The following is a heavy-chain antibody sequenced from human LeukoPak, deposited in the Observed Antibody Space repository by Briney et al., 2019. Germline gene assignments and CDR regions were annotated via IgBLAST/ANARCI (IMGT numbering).Heavy chain of an antibody. CDR1: GFTFSSYA. CDR3: AKMVREFYTISYYFDY. Sequence: GESLRLSCAVSGFTFSSYAMNWVRQAPGKGLEWVSEISGSGAGTYYADSVKGRFTISRDNSKNTLYLQMNSLRAEDTAVYYCAKMVREFYTISYYFDYWGQGTLVTVSS. D-gene: IGHD2-8*01. V-gene: IGHV3-23*01. J-gene: IGHJ4*02. CDR2: ISGSGAGT.